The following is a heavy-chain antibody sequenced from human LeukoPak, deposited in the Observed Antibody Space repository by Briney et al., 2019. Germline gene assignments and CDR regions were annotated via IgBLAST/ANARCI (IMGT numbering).Heavy chain of an antibody. D-gene: IGHD3-10*01. V-gene: IGHV3-23*01. CDR2: ISGGGDRT. CDR1: GFTFSTYA. Sequence: AGGSLRLSCAASGFTFSTYAMSWVRQAPGKGLEWVSAISGGGDRTFYADSVKGRFTISRDNSKNTLYLQMNSLRAEDTAVYYCATDQMYYYGSRSYSPFNHWGQGTLVTVSS. J-gene: IGHJ4*02. CDR3: ATDQMYYYGSRSYSPFNH.